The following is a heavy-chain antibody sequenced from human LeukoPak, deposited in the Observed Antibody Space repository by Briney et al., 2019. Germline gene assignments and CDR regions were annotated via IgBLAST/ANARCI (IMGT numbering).Heavy chain of an antibody. V-gene: IGHV1-58*02. D-gene: IGHD2-2*01. CDR1: GFTFTNSA. Sequence: SVKVSCKASGFTFTNSAMQWVRQARGQRLEWIGWIVVGSGNTNYAQKFQERVTITRDMSTSTAYMELSSLRSEDTAVYYCAAFGALPAANNWGQGTLVTVSS. J-gene: IGHJ4*02. CDR2: IVVGSGNT. CDR3: AAFGALPAANN.